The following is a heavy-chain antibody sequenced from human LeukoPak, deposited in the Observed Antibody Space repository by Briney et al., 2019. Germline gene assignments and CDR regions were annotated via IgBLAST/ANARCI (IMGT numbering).Heavy chain of an antibody. CDR1: GYTFTSYG. V-gene: IGHV1-18*01. Sequence: GASVKVSCKASGYTFTSYGISWVRQAPGQGLEWMGWISAYNGNTNYALKLQGRVTMTTDTSTSTAYMELRSLRSDDTAVYYCARDPPNYYDSSGYYSIYYYYGMDVWGQGTTVTVSS. CDR2: ISAYNGNT. D-gene: IGHD3-22*01. J-gene: IGHJ6*02. CDR3: ARDPPNYYDSSGYYSIYYYYGMDV.